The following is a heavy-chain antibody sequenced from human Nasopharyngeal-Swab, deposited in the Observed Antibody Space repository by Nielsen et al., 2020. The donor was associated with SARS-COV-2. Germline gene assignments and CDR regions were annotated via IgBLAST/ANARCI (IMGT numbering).Heavy chain of an antibody. CDR3: ARFSSGTIPSVDY. CDR2: IYPGDSDT. D-gene: IGHD1-7*01. CDR1: GYSFTNYW. Sequence: GESLKISCKGSGYSFTNYWIGWVRQMPGKGLEWMGIIYPGDSDTRYSPSFQGQVTISADKSISTAYLQWSSLKASDTAMYYCARFSSGTIPSVDYWGQGTLVTVSS. V-gene: IGHV5-51*01. J-gene: IGHJ4*02.